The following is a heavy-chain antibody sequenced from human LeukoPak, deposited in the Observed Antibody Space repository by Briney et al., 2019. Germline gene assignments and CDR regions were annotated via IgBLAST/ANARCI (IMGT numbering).Heavy chain of an antibody. Sequence: GGSLRLSCAASGFTFSSYWMHWARHVRGKGLLWVSRINSDGTPTPYADSVKGRFTISRDNAKNTLYLQMNSLRAEDTAVYYCVRAAAGDYWGQGTLVTVSS. V-gene: IGHV3-74*01. CDR3: VRAAAGDY. CDR1: GFTFSSYW. CDR2: INSDGTPT. J-gene: IGHJ4*02. D-gene: IGHD6-13*01.